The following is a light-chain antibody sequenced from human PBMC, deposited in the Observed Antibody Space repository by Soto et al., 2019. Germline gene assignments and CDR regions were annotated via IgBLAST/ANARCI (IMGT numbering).Light chain of an antibody. CDR2: EAF. CDR3: QQRSNWPLT. CDR1: QSVSSY. J-gene: IGKJ4*01. Sequence: EIVLTQSPATLSLSPGERATLSCRASQSVSSYLAWYQQKPGQAPRLLIYEAFNRATGIPPRFSGSGSGTDFTLTISSLEPEDFAVYSCQQRSNWPLTFGGGTKVE. V-gene: IGKV3-11*01.